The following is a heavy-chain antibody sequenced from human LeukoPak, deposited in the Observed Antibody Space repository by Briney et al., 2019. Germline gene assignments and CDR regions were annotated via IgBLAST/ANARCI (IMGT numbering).Heavy chain of an antibody. CDR1: GYTFTGYY. D-gene: IGHD6-13*01. CDR2: INPNSGGT. Sequence: GASVKVSCKASGYTFTGYYMHWVRQAPGQGLEWMGWINPNSGGTNYAQKFQGRVTMTRDTSISTAYMELSRLRSDDTAVYYCARGFHSSSWYYFDYWGQGTLVTVSS. J-gene: IGHJ4*02. CDR3: ARGFHSSSWYYFDY. V-gene: IGHV1-2*02.